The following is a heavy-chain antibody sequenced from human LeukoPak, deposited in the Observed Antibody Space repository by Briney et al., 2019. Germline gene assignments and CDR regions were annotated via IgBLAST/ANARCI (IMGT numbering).Heavy chain of an antibody. CDR2: IIPIFGTA. CDR1: GGTFSSYA. CDR3: ATDGHCGGDCYIGY. D-gene: IGHD2-21*01. J-gene: IGHJ4*02. Sequence: SVKVSCKASGGTFSSYAISWVRQAPGQGLEWMGGIIPIFGTANYAQKFQGRVTITADESTSTAYMELSSLRSEDTAVYYCATDGHCGGDCYIGYWGQGTLVTVSS. V-gene: IGHV1-69*13.